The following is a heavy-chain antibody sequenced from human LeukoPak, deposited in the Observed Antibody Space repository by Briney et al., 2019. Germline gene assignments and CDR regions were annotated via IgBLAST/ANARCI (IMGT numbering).Heavy chain of an antibody. J-gene: IGHJ6*02. CDR2: MNPSSGNT. CDR3: ARGPVEAVFGVSTED. Sequence: ASVKVSCKASGYAFTSYDINWVRQATGQGLEWMGWMNPSSGNTGYAQKFQGRVSMTRDTSISTAYMELSSLRSEDTAVYYCARGPVEAVFGVSTEDWGQGTTVTVSS. D-gene: IGHD3-10*02. CDR1: GYAFTSYD. V-gene: IGHV1-8*01.